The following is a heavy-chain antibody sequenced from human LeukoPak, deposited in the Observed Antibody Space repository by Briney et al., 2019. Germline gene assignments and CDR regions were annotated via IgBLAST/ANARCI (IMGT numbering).Heavy chain of an antibody. Sequence: SCKASGYTFTGYYMHWVRQAPGKGLEWVAVISYDGSNKYYADSVKGRFTISRDNSKNTLYVQMNSLRAEDTAVYYCARVNIAARLSWFDPWGQGTLVTVSS. V-gene: IGHV3-30-3*01. CDR1: GYTFTGYY. CDR3: ARVNIAARLSWFDP. J-gene: IGHJ5*02. D-gene: IGHD6-6*01. CDR2: ISYDGSNK.